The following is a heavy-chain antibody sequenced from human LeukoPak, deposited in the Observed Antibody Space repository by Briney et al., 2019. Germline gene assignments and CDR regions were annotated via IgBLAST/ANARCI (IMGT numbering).Heavy chain of an antibody. CDR3: AREMDVVVRQLAHYAFDI. J-gene: IGHJ3*02. CDR1: GGTFSSYA. CDR2: IILIFGIA. V-gene: IGHV1-69*01. D-gene: IGHD2-2*01. Sequence: GSSVKVSCKASGGTFSSYAISWVRQAPGEGLEWRGGIILIFGIANYAQKCQSRVTITADESTSTAYMELSSLRSEDTAVYYCAREMDVVVRQLAHYAFDIWGQGTMVTVSS.